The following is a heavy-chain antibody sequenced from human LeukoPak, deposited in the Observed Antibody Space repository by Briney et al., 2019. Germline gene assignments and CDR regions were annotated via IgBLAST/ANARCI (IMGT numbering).Heavy chain of an antibody. D-gene: IGHD6-19*01. J-gene: IGHJ4*02. V-gene: IGHV3-21*01. CDR1: GFTFSTYS. CDR2: VSSSSTYI. CDR3: ARDNRGSGWYYFDY. Sequence: GGSLRLSCAASGFTFSTYSMNWVRQAPGKGLEWVSSVSSSSTYIHYADSVKGRFTIPRDNAKNSLFLQMNSLRAEDTAVYYCARDNRGSGWYYFDYWGQGTLVTVSS.